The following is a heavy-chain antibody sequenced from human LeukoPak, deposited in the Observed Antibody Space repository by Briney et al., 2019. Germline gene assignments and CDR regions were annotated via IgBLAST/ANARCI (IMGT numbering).Heavy chain of an antibody. V-gene: IGHV3-21*01. D-gene: IGHD4-23*01. J-gene: IGHJ4*02. CDR2: ISSSSSYI. CDR3: AKDLHGGNSGH. Sequence: GVSLRLSCAASGFTFSSYSMNWVRQAPGKGLEWVSSISSSSSYIYYADSVKGRFTISRDNANNSLYLQMNSLRAEDTAVYYCAKDLHGGNSGHWGQETLVTVSS. CDR1: GFTFSSYS.